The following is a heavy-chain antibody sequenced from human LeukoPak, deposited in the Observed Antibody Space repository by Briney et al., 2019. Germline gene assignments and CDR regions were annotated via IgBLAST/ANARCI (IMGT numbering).Heavy chain of an antibody. CDR2: ISAYNGNT. V-gene: IGHV1-18*01. CDR3: ARGLYYFDY. CDR1: GYTFSTYT. Sequence: GASVKVSCKASGYTFSTYTMHWVRQAPGQGLEWMGWISAYNGNTNYAQKLQGRVTMTTDTSTSTAYMELRSLRSDDTAVYYCARGLYYFDYWGQGTLVTVSS. J-gene: IGHJ4*02.